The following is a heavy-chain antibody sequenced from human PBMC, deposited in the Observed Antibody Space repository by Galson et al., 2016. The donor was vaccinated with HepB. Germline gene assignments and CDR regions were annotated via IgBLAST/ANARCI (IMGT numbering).Heavy chain of an antibody. Sequence: SVKVSCKASGSRITHYAFSWVRQAPSQGLEWMGGIIPFSGTPNYAQKFQGRVTITADESTNTAYMELNSLRSEDTAVYYCGRESLPHSSGWSPSDYWGQGTLVTVSS. CDR1: GSRITHYA. CDR2: IIPFSGTP. CDR3: GRESLPHSSGWSPSDY. J-gene: IGHJ4*02. D-gene: IGHD6-19*01. V-gene: IGHV1-69*13.